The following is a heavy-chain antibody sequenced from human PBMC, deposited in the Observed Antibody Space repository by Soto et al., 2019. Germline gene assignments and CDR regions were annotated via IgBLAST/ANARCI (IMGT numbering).Heavy chain of an antibody. J-gene: IGHJ5*02. CDR3: ARGLIVAGVRYFDP. D-gene: IGHD6-13*01. CDR1: GYTFTTYD. V-gene: IGHV1-8*01. CDR2: MNPNSGNT. Sequence: QVQLVQSGAEVKKPGASVKVSCKASGYTFTTYDINWVRQATGQGLEWMGWMNPNSGNTGYAQKFQGRVTMTRNTSISTAYMELSSLSSEDTAVYYCARGLIVAGVRYFDPWGQGTLVTVSA.